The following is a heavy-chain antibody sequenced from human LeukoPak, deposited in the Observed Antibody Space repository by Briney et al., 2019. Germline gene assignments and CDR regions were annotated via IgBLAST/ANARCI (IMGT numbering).Heavy chain of an antibody. CDR3: ARVVVPAAIGAFDI. D-gene: IGHD2-2*02. V-gene: IGHV5-51*01. Sequence: ESLKISRKGSGYSFTSYWIGWVRQMPGKGLEWMGIIYPGDSDTRYSPSFQGQVTISADKSISTAYLQWSSLKASGTAMYYCARVVVPAAIGAFDIWGQGTMVTVSS. CDR1: GYSFTSYW. J-gene: IGHJ3*02. CDR2: IYPGDSDT.